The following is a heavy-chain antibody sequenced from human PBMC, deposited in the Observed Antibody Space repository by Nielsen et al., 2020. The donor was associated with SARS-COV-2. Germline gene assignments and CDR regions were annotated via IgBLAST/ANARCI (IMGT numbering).Heavy chain of an antibody. Sequence: GESLKISCAASGFTFSNAWMSWVRQAPGKGLEWVGRIKSKTDGGTTDYAAPVKGRFTISRDDSKNTLYLQMNSLKTEDTAVYYCTTEGIAVAGDFDYWGQGTLVTVSS. CDR1: GFTFSNAW. V-gene: IGHV3-15*01. CDR3: TTEGIAVAGDFDY. CDR2: IKSKTDGGTT. J-gene: IGHJ4*02. D-gene: IGHD6-19*01.